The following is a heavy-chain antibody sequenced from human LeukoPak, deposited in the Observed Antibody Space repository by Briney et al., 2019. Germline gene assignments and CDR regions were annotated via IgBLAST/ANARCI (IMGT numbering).Heavy chain of an antibody. V-gene: IGHV4-39*02. CDR3: ARVKRASSVTIFGVVPDY. J-gene: IGHJ4*02. D-gene: IGHD3-3*01. CDR2: IYYSGNT. Sequence: SETLSLTCTVSGGSISSSFYYWGWIRQPPGKGLEWIGSIYYSGNTYYNPSLKSRVTISVDTSKNHFSLHVRSVTAADTAVYYRARVKRASSVTIFGVVPDYWGQGTLVTVSS. CDR1: GGSISSSFYY.